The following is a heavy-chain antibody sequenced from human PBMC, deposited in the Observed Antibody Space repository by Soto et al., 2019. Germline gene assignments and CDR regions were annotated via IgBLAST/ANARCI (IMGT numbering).Heavy chain of an antibody. D-gene: IGHD3-22*01. J-gene: IGHJ4*02. CDR2: ISYDGSDK. Sequence: QEHLVESGGGVVLPGRSLRLSCAASGFTFNTFGMHWVRQAPGKGLEWVAVISYDGSDKYYSDSVRGRFTISRDNSMNTLYLQMNSLRTEDTAVYYCAKSPNFYSSSYHCYKYYFDYWGQGTLVTVSS. CDR1: GFTFNTFG. CDR3: AKSPNFYSSSYHCYKYYFDY. V-gene: IGHV3-30*18.